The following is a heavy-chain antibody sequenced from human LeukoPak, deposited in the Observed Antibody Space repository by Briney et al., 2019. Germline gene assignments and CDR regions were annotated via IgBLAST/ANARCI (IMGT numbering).Heavy chain of an antibody. J-gene: IGHJ4*02. D-gene: IGHD3-10*01. Sequence: GASVKVSCKASGYTFTSYYIHWVRQAPGQGLEWMGLINPSGGSTNYAQKFQGRVTMTRDTSTSTVYMELSSLRSEDTAVYYCARARSGLSYVVAFDYWGQGTLVTVSS. CDR3: ARARSGLSYVVAFDY. CDR2: INPSGGST. V-gene: IGHV1-46*01. CDR1: GYTFTSYY.